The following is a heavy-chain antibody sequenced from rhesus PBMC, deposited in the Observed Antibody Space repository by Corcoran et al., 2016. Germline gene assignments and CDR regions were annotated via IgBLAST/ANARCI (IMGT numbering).Heavy chain of an antibody. CDR1: GASVSIWKL. CDR2: VGAGNGYI. J-gene: IGHJ6*01. Sequence: VQLQESGPGLVKPSAPLSLTCAFSGASVSIWKLWGWICHTPGKGLEWIGHVGAGNGYIFYNPSLNRRVTISKDTSKNQFSLKMTAMTAADTAVYYCGRHPYPFGGLDSWGQGVVVTVSS. V-gene: IGHV4-65*02. CDR3: GRHPYPFGGLDS.